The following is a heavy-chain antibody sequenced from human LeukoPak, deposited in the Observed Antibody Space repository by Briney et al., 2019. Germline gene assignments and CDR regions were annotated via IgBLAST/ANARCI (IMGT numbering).Heavy chain of an antibody. J-gene: IGHJ4*02. CDR1: GFTFSHYA. CDR2: IWYDGSHD. CDR3: AKEGDYCSSSGCHKRGIDY. V-gene: IGHV3-33*06. D-gene: IGHD2-2*01. Sequence: GTSLRLSCAASGFTFSHYAMHWVRQTPGKGLEWVAVIWYDGSHDTYTDSVKGRFTVSRDNFKNVLHLQMNSLRVEDTAVYYCAKEGDYCSSSGCHKRGIDYWGQGTLVTVSS.